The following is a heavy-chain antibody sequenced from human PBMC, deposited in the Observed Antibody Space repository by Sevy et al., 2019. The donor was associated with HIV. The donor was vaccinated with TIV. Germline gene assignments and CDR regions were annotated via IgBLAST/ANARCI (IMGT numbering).Heavy chain of an antibody. CDR1: GFTFGDCA. Sequence: GGSLRLSCKASGFTFGDCAMSWFRQAPGKGLEWVGFIRNKAYDGTTEYAASVKGRFTISRDDSKSIAYLQMNSLKTEDTAVYYCTRDPTEGIAVAGNWYDPWGQGTLVTVSS. J-gene: IGHJ5*02. CDR2: IRNKAYDGTT. D-gene: IGHD6-19*01. CDR3: TRDPTEGIAVAGNWYDP. V-gene: IGHV3-49*03.